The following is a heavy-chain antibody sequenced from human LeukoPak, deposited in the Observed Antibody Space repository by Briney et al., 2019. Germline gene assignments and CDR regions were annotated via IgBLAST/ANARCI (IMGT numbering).Heavy chain of an antibody. V-gene: IGHV4-34*01. D-gene: IGHD3-22*01. CDR3: ARDRVDSSGYYYYYGIDV. J-gene: IGHJ6*02. Sequence: SETLSLTCAVYGGSFSGYYWSWIRQPPGKGLEWIGEINHSGSTNYNPSLKSRVTISVDTSKNQFSLKLSSVTAADTAVYYCARDRVDSSGYYYYYGIDVWGQGTAVTVSS. CDR2: INHSGST. CDR1: GGSFSGYY.